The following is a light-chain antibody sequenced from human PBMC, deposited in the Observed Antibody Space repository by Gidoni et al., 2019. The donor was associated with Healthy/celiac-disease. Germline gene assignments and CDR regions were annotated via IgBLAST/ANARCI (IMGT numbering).Light chain of an antibody. CDR1: QSVSSY. J-gene: IGKJ4*01. CDR3: QQRYT. Sequence: EIVLTQSPATLSLSPGDRATLSCRASQSVSSYLAWYQQKPGQAPRLLIYDASNRATGIPARFSGSGSGTDFTLTISSLEPEDFAVYYCQQRYTFGGGTKVEIK. CDR2: DAS. V-gene: IGKV3-11*01.